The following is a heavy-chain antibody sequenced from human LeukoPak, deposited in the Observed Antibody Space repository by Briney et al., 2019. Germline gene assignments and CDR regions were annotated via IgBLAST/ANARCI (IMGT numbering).Heavy chain of an antibody. Sequence: ASVKVSCKSSGYTFTSYTMHWVRQAPGQGLEWMGIIHPSAGSTSYSQKFQGRVTMTTDTSTSTVYMELSSLRSEDTAVYYCARAPSSYGDPLNWFDPWGQGTLVTVSS. D-gene: IGHD4-17*01. V-gene: IGHV1-46*01. CDR3: ARAPSSYGDPLNWFDP. CDR2: IHPSAGST. CDR1: GYTFTSYT. J-gene: IGHJ5*02.